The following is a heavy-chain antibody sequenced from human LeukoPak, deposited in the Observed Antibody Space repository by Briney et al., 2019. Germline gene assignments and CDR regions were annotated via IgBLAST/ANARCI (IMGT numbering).Heavy chain of an antibody. D-gene: IGHD4-17*01. Sequence: ASVKVSCKASGYTFTGYYMHWVRQAPGQGLEWMGWINPNSGGTNYAQKFQGRVTMTRDTSISTAYMELSRLRSDDTAVYYCAGDRSGDYVFDYWGQGTLVTVSS. V-gene: IGHV1-2*02. CDR1: GYTFTGYY. CDR2: INPNSGGT. J-gene: IGHJ4*02. CDR3: AGDRSGDYVFDY.